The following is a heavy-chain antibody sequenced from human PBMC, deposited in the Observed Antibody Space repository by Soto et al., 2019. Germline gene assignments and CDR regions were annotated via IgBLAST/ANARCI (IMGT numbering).Heavy chain of an antibody. D-gene: IGHD3-22*01. J-gene: IGHJ4*02. Sequence: GGSLRLSCAVSGFTFSNYWMHWVRQAPGKGLLYLSYINKDGSTTNYADSVKGRFTISRDNSKNTLYLQMNSLRAEDTAVYYCAKDEYYYSRSGYYIFDSWGQGTLVTVSS. CDR1: GFTFSNYW. CDR2: INKDGSTT. V-gene: IGHV3-74*01. CDR3: AKDEYYYSRSGYYIFDS.